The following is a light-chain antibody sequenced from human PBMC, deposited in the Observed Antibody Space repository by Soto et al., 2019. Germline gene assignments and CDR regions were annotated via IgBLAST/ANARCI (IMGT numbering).Light chain of an antibody. Sequence: EIVLTQSPATLSLSPGERATLSCRASQSVSNYLAWFQQKPGQAPRLLIYDASNRATGISARFSGSGSGTAFTPTISSLQPEAFAVYYCQQRSSWPLLTFGGGTKVEI. CDR2: DAS. J-gene: IGKJ4*01. CDR3: QQRSSWPLLT. V-gene: IGKV3-11*01. CDR1: QSVSNY.